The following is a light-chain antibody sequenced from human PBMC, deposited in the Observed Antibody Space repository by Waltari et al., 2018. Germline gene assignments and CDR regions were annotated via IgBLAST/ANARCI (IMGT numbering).Light chain of an antibody. J-gene: IGLJ2*01. CDR1: SNDIGGYDY. CDR3: SSYTTYSTVV. Sequence: QSALTQPASVSGSPGQSITISCTGTSNDIGGYDYVSWYQQHPGKAPKLMIYDVSYRPSGVSNRFSGSKSGNMASLTISGLQAEDEGDYYCSSYTTYSTVVFGGGTQLTVL. CDR2: DVS. V-gene: IGLV2-14*03.